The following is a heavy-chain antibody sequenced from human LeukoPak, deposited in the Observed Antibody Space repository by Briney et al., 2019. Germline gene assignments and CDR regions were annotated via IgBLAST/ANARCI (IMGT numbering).Heavy chain of an antibody. J-gene: IGHJ4*02. D-gene: IGHD3-16*01. CDR3: ARGFVGNFDY. CDR1: GFTFDDYG. V-gene: IGHV3-20*04. CDR2: INWNGDNT. Sequence: GGSLRLSCAASGFTFDDYGMSWARQAPGKGLEWVSGINWNGDNTDYAGSVKGRFTISRDNAKNSLYLQMNSLRAEDTALYYCARGFVGNFDYWGQGTLVTVSS.